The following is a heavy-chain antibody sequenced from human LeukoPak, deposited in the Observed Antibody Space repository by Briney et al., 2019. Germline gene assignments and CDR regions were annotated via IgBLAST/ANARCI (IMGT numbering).Heavy chain of an antibody. CDR2: TIPIFGTA. D-gene: IGHD5-18*01. Sequence: SVKVSCKASGYTFTSYAISWVRQAPGQGLEWMGGTIPIFGTANYAQKFQGRVTITTDESTSTAYMELSSLRSEDTAVYYCARALMRGTAMAPYNWFDPWGQGTLVTVSS. J-gene: IGHJ5*02. CDR3: ARALMRGTAMAPYNWFDP. V-gene: IGHV1-69*05. CDR1: GYTFTSYA.